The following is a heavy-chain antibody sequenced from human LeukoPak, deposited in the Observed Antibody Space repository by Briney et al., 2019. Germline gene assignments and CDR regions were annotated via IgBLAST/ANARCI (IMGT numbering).Heavy chain of an antibody. D-gene: IGHD3-10*01. CDR1: GYTFTIYG. J-gene: IGHJ6*04. Sequence: ASVNVSYRASGYTFTIYGISWVRQAPGQGREGMGWISAYNGNTNYTQKLQGRVTITTDTSTSTAYMELRSLRSDDTAVYYCARDGITMVRGVKDYYYYGMDVWGKGTTVTVSS. CDR2: ISAYNGNT. CDR3: ARDGITMVRGVKDYYYYGMDV. V-gene: IGHV1-18*04.